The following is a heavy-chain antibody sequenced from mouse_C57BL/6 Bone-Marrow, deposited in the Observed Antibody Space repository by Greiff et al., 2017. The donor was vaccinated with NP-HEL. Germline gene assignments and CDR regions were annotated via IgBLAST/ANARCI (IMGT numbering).Heavy chain of an antibody. CDR3: ARRRLYAMDY. CDR2: IYPRSGNT. D-gene: IGHD1-1*01. CDR1: GYTFTSYG. J-gene: IGHJ4*01. V-gene: IGHV1-81*01. Sequence: QVQLQQSGAELARPGASVKLSCKASGYTFTSYGISWVKQRTGQGLEWIGEIYPRSGNTYYNEKFKGKATLTADKSPSTAYMELRSLTSEDSAVYFCARRRLYAMDYWGQGTSVTVSS.